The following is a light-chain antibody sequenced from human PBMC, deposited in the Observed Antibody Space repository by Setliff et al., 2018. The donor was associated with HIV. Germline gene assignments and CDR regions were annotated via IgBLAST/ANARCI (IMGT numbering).Light chain of an antibody. Sequence: ALTQPASVSGSPGQSITIPCTGTSSDVGNYNLVSWYQQHPGTAPKLIIYEVTKRPSGVSNRFSGSKSGNTASLTISGLQAEDESDYYCCSYAGSSTDVFGSGTKVTVL. CDR1: SSDVGNYNL. CDR3: CSYAGSSTDV. J-gene: IGLJ1*01. CDR2: EVT. V-gene: IGLV2-23*02.